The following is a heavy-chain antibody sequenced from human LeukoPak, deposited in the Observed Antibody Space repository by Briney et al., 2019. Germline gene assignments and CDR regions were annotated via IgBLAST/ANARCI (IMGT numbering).Heavy chain of an antibody. CDR3: ARDRGGDTAPLGGFDY. V-gene: IGHV3-30*03. CDR2: ISYDGSNK. D-gene: IGHD5-18*01. Sequence: GGSLRLSCAASGFTFSSYGIHWVRQAPGKGLEWVAVISYDGSNKYYADSVKGRFTISRDNSKSTLYLQMNSLRTEDTAVYYCARDRGGDTAPLGGFDYWGQGTLVTVSS. J-gene: IGHJ4*02. CDR1: GFTFSSYG.